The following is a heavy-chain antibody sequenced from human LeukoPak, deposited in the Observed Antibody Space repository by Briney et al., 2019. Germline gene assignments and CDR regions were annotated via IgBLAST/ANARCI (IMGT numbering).Heavy chain of an antibody. CDR2: TRNKANSYTT. D-gene: IGHD1-1*01. Sequence: PGGSLRLSCAASGFTFSDHYMDWVRPAPGKGLEWVGRTRNKANSYTTEYAASVKGRFTISRDDSKNSLYLQMNSLKTEDTAVYYCARVNGDYYYYMDVWGKGTTVTVSS. CDR1: GFTFSDHY. J-gene: IGHJ6*03. V-gene: IGHV3-72*01. CDR3: ARVNGDYYYYMDV.